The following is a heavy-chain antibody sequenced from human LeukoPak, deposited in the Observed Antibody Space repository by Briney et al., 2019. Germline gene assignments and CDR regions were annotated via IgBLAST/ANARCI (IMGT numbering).Heavy chain of an antibody. CDR3: ARVYRYDFWSGYYRSANWFDP. J-gene: IGHJ5*02. V-gene: IGHV4-59*01. CDR2: IYYSGGT. Sequence: PSETLSLTCTASGGSISSYYWSWIRQPPGKGLEWIGYIYYSGGTNYNPSLKSRVTISVDTSKNQFSLKLSSVTAADTAVYYCARVYRYDFWSGYYRSANWFDPWGQGTLVTVSS. CDR1: GGSISSYY. D-gene: IGHD3-3*01.